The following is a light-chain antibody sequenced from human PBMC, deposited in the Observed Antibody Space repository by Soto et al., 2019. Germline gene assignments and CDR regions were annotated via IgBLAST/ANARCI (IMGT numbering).Light chain of an antibody. Sequence: SVLTQPASVSGSPGQSITISCAGTSSDVGSYDLVSWYQQHPGKAPKLMLYGVNKRPSGVSNRFSGSKSGNTASLTISVLQAEDEADYHCCSYAGSYTHVVFGGGTKLTVL. V-gene: IGLV2-23*02. CDR2: GVN. CDR3: CSYAGSYTHVV. CDR1: SSDVGSYDL. J-gene: IGLJ2*01.